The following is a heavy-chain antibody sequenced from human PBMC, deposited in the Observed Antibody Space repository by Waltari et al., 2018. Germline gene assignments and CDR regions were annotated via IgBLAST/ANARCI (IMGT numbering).Heavy chain of an antibody. CDR1: GGSISSGSSY. V-gene: IGHV4-61*02. J-gene: IGHJ6*02. D-gene: IGHD3-3*01. CDR2: IYTSGST. CDR3: ARDRDITIFGVVYYYYGMDV. Sequence: QVQLQESGPGLVKPSQTLSLTCTVSGGSISSGSSYWTWIRQPAGKGLEWIGRIYTSGSTNYTPSLKSRVTISVDTSKNQFSLKLSSVTAADTAVYYCARDRDITIFGVVYYYYGMDVWGQGTTVTVSS.